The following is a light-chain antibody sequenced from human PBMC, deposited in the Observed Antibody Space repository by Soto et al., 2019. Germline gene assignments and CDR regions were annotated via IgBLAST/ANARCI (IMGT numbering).Light chain of an antibody. J-gene: IGKJ1*01. CDR3: QQYDNYPWT. V-gene: IGKV1-5*03. CDR2: RAS. CDR1: QSISTW. Sequence: DIQMTQSPSSLSASVGDRVTITCRASQSISTWLAWFQQKPGKGPKLLSYRASSLEGGAPSRFSGSGSGTDITLTISSLQPDDFATYYCQQYDNYPWTFGQGTKVEIK.